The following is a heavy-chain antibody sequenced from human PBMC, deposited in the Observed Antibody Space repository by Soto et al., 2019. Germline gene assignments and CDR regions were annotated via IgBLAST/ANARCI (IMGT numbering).Heavy chain of an antibody. Sequence: GGSLRLSCAASGFTFSSYGMHWVRQAPGKGLEWVAVISYDGSNKYYADSVKGRFTISRDNSKNTLYLQMNSLRAEDTAVYYCAKASDIVVVVAATHDAFDIWGQGTMVTVSS. J-gene: IGHJ3*02. D-gene: IGHD2-15*01. CDR3: AKASDIVVVVAATHDAFDI. CDR1: GFTFSSYG. V-gene: IGHV3-30*18. CDR2: ISYDGSNK.